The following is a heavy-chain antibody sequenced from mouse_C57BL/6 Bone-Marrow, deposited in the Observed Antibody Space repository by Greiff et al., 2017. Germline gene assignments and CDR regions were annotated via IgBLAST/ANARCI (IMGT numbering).Heavy chain of an antibody. J-gene: IGHJ2*01. D-gene: IGHD1-1*01. V-gene: IGHV1-15*01. Sequence: VQLQQSGAELVRPGASVTLSCKASGYTFTDYEMHWVKQTPVHGLEWIGAIDPETGGTAYNQKFKGKAILTADKSSSTAYMELRSLTSEDSAVYYCTEYGSSFDYWGQSTTLTVSS. CDR3: TEYGSSFDY. CDR2: IDPETGGT. CDR1: GYTFTDYE.